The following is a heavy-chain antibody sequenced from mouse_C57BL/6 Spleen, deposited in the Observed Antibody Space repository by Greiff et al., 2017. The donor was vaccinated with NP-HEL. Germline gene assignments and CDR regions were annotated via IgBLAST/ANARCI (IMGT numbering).Heavy chain of an antibody. Sequence: EVHLVESGGGLVKPGGSLKLSCAASGFTFSDYGMHWVRQAPEKGLEWVAYISSGSSTIYYADTVKGRFTISRDNAKNTLFLQMTSLRSEDTAMYYCARADYYGNYFDYWGQGTTLTVSS. CDR2: ISSGSSTI. CDR1: GFTFSDYG. V-gene: IGHV5-17*01. D-gene: IGHD1-1*01. CDR3: ARADYYGNYFDY. J-gene: IGHJ2*01.